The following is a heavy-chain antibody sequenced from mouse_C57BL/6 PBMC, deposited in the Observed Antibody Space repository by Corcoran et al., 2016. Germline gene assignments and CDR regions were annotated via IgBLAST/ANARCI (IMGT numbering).Heavy chain of an antibody. D-gene: IGHD4-1*01. Sequence: QVQLKQSGAELVRPGASVKLSCKASGYTFTDYYINWVKQRPGQGLEWIARIYPGSGNTYYNEKFKGKATLTAEKSSSTAYMQLSSLTSEDSAVYFCARGRTGKTDYWGQGTTLTVSS. CDR2: IYPGSGNT. CDR1: GYTFTDYY. J-gene: IGHJ2*01. CDR3: ARGRTGKTDY. V-gene: IGHV1-76*01.